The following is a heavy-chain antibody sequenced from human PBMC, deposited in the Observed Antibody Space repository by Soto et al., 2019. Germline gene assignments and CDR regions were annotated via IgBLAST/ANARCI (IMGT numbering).Heavy chain of an antibody. J-gene: IGHJ4*02. Sequence: GESLKISCSASGFIFSESTIYWVRQVPGKGLEAISAVSTSGRSTYYADSVKDRFTISRDNSKNTLFLQMGSLRPEDTAIYYCVKQAHGLDGVAFDYWGQGTQVTVSS. V-gene: IGHV3-64D*06. CDR2: VSTSGRST. CDR3: VKQAHGLDGVAFDY. CDR1: GFIFSEST. D-gene: IGHD2-15*01.